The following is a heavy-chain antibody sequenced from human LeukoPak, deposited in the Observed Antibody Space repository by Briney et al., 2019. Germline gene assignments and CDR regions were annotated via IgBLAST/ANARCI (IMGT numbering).Heavy chain of an antibody. CDR1: GYTFTSYA. D-gene: IGHD1-14*01. Sequence: GASVKVSCKASGYTFTSYAITWVRQAPGQGLEWMGIINSSGGSTSYAQKFQGRVTMTRDMTTSTVYMELSSLRSEDTAVYYCARDSNLYYYYYVDVWGKGTTVTVSS. CDR2: INSSGGST. J-gene: IGHJ6*03. V-gene: IGHV1-46*01. CDR3: ARDSNLYYYYYVDV.